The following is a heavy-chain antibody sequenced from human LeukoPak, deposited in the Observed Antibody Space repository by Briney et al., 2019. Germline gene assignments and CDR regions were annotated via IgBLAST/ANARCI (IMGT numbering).Heavy chain of an antibody. D-gene: IGHD1-26*01. CDR3: ARVSRSGYLDY. J-gene: IGHJ4*02. CDR1: GFTVSSNY. Sequence: GGSLRLSCAASGFTVSSNYMSWVRQAPGKGLEWVSVIYSGGSTYYADSVKGRFTISRDNSKNTLYLQMNSLRAGDTAVYYCARVSRSGYLDYWGQGTLVTVSS. V-gene: IGHV3-66*01. CDR2: IYSGGST.